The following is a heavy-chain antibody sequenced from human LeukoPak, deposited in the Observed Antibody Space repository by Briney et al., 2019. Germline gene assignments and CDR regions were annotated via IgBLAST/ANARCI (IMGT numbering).Heavy chain of an antibody. Sequence: GGSLRLSCAASGFTFSSYSMNWVRQAPGKGLEWVSSISSSSSYIYYADSVKGRFTISRDNAKNSLYLQMNSLRAEDTAVYYCAREISWFYDILTGYPDYWGQGTLVTVSS. CDR3: AREISWFYDILTGYPDY. V-gene: IGHV3-21*01. CDR2: ISSSSSYI. D-gene: IGHD3-9*01. J-gene: IGHJ4*02. CDR1: GFTFSSYS.